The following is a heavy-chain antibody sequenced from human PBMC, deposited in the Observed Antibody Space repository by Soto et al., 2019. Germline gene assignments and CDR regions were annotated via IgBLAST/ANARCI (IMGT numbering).Heavy chain of an antibody. CDR3: ARNYYDRGGGFDY. V-gene: IGHV3-53*01. CDR1: GFTVSSNY. Sequence: EVQLVESGGGLIQPGGSLRLSCAASGFTVSSNYMSWVRQAPGKGLEWVSVIYSGGSTYDADSVKGRFTISRDHSKNTLYLQMNSLRAEDTAVYYCARNYYDRGGGFDYWGQGTLVTVSS. CDR2: IYSGGST. D-gene: IGHD3-22*01. J-gene: IGHJ4*02.